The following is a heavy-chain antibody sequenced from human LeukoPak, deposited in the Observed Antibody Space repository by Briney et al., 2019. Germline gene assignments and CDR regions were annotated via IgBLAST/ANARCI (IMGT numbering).Heavy chain of an antibody. Sequence: GGSLRLSCAASGFTFSSYGMHWVRQAPGKGPEWVAVISYDERSKYYADSVKGRFTISRDNSKYTLYLQMNSLRVEDTAVYYCAKDRDGYNHVDYWGQGTLVTVSS. CDR1: GFTFSSYG. CDR3: AKDRDGYNHVDY. CDR2: ISYDERSK. J-gene: IGHJ4*02. V-gene: IGHV3-30*18. D-gene: IGHD5-12*01.